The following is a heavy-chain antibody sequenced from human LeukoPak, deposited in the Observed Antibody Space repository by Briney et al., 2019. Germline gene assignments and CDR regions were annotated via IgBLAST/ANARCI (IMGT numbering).Heavy chain of an antibody. CDR1: GGTFSIYA. V-gene: IGHV1-69*05. Sequence: ASVKVSCKASGGTFSIYAISWVRQAPGQGLEWMGRIIPIFGTANYAQKFQGRVTITTDESTSTAYMELSSLRSEDTAVYYCARDPFPYGDYLDDYWGQGTLVTVSS. CDR3: ARDPFPYGDYLDDY. J-gene: IGHJ4*02. CDR2: IIPIFGTA. D-gene: IGHD4-17*01.